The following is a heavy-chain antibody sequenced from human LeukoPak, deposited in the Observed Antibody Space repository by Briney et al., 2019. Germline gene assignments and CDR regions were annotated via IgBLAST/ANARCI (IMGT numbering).Heavy chain of an antibody. V-gene: IGHV4-59*01. D-gene: IGHD3-22*01. CDR3: ARSIREYYYDSSGYYYPLGY. J-gene: IGHJ4*02. CDR1: GDSIRTYY. CDR2: IYYSGST. Sequence: PSETLSLTCTVSGDSIRTYYWSWIRQPPGKGLEWIGYIYYSGSTNYNPSLKSRVTISVDTSKNQFSLKLSSVTAADTAVYYCARSIREYYYDSSGYYYPLGYWGQGTLVTVSS.